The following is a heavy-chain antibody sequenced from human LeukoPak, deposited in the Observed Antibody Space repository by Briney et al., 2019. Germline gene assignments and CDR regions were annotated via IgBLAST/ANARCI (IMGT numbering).Heavy chain of an antibody. Sequence: SETLSLTCTVSGGSISSSSYYWGWIRQPPGKGPEWIGSIYYSGSTYYNPSLKSRVTISVDTSKNQFSLKLSSVTAADTAVYYCARLGPVWVQGEDYWGQGTLVTVSS. V-gene: IGHV4-39*01. CDR3: ARLGPVWVQGEDY. CDR2: IYYSGST. D-gene: IGHD3-10*01. J-gene: IGHJ4*02. CDR1: GGSISSSSYY.